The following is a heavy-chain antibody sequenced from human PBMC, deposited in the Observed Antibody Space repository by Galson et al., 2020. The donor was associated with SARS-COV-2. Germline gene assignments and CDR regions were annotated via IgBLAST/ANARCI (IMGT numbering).Heavy chain of an antibody. J-gene: IGHJ4*02. CDR3: ARDQVIAGVGTGFDH. CDR1: GGSVSSGNYY. Sequence: GSLRLSCTVSGGSVSSGNYYWSWIRQPPGKGLEWIGYISYSGSIKYNTSLMGRVTISADTSKNQVSLSLSSVTAADTAVYYCARDQVIAGVGTGFDHWGQGTLVTVSS. CDR2: ISYSGSI. V-gene: IGHV4-61*01. D-gene: IGHD6-13*01.